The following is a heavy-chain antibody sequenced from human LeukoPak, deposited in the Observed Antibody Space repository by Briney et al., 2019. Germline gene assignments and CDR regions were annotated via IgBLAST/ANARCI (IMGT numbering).Heavy chain of an antibody. Sequence: SETLSLTCTVSGGSISIYYWSWIRQPPGKGLEWIGYIYYSGSTNYNPSLKSRVTISVDTSKNQFSLKLSSVTAADTAVYYCARARSGFVDYWGQGTLVTVSS. CDR3: ARARSGFVDY. V-gene: IGHV4-59*01. D-gene: IGHD3-3*01. CDR1: GGSISIYY. J-gene: IGHJ4*02. CDR2: IYYSGST.